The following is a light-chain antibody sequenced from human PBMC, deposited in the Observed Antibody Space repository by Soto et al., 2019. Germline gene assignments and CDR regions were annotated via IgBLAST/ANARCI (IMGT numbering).Light chain of an antibody. CDR1: QSVSSN. Sequence: EIVMTQSPATLSVSPGERATLSCRASQSVSSNLAWYQQKPGQAPRLLIYGASTRATGIPARFSGSGSGTEFTLTISSLQSEDFAVYYCQQYNNWHPMAFGQGNKVEIK. J-gene: IGKJ1*01. CDR3: QQYNNWHPMA. CDR2: GAS. V-gene: IGKV3-15*01.